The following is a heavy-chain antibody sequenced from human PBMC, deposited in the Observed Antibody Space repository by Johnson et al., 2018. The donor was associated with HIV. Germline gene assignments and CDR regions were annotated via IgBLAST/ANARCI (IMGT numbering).Heavy chain of an antibody. CDR2: ISYDGSDK. CDR3: AREDGDSSSWAGAFDI. Sequence: QVQLVESGGGLVKPGGSLRLSCAASGFSFGSYGMHWVRQAPGKGLEWVAVISYDGSDKYYADSVKGRFTISRDNSKNTLYLQMNSLRAEDTAVYYCAREDGDSSSWAGAFDIWGQGTMVTVSS. CDR1: GFSFGSYG. D-gene: IGHD6-13*01. J-gene: IGHJ3*02. V-gene: IGHV3-30*03.